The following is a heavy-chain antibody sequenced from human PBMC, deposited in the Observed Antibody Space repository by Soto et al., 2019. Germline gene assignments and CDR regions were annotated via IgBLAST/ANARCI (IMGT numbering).Heavy chain of an antibody. Sequence: ASVKVSCKASGYTFTSYYMHWVRQAPGQGLEWMGIINPSGGSTSYAQKFQGRVTMTRDTSTSTVYMELSSLRSEDTAVYYCARAPCTSCYRQIFYYYYGMDVWGQETTVTVSS. CDR1: GYTFTSYY. CDR3: ARAPCTSCYRQIFYYYYGMDV. D-gene: IGHD2-2*01. CDR2: INPSGGST. V-gene: IGHV1-46*03. J-gene: IGHJ6*02.